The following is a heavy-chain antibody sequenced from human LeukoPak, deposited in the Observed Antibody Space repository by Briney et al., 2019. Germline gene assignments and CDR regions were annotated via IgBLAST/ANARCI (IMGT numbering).Heavy chain of an antibody. J-gene: IGHJ5*02. D-gene: IGHD3-3*01. Sequence: GGSLRLSCAASGFTFSSYWMSWVRQAPGKGLGWVASIKQDGTEKYYVDSVKGRFTISRDNAKNSLYLQMNSLRAEDTAVYYCARDVEVSKFWSGCNHWGQGTLVTVSS. CDR2: IKQDGTEK. CDR3: ARDVEVSKFWSGCNH. V-gene: IGHV3-7*01. CDR1: GFTFSSYW.